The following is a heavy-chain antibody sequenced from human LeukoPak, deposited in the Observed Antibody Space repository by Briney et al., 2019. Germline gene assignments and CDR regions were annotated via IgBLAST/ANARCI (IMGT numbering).Heavy chain of an antibody. CDR3: ARDVPYYDSSGYYPYYFDY. CDR1: GGSISSGDYY. V-gene: IGHV4-30-4*01. D-gene: IGHD3-22*01. CDR2: IYDSGST. J-gene: IGHJ4*02. Sequence: SETLSLTCTVSGGSISSGDYYWSWIRQPPGKGLEWIVYIYDSGSTYDNPSLNSRATISVDTTKNQFSLKLSSVTAADTAVYYCARDVPYYDSSGYYPYYFDYWGQGTLVTVSA.